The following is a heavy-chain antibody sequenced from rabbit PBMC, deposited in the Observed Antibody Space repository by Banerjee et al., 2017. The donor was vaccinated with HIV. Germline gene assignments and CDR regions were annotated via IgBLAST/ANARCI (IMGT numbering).Heavy chain of an antibody. D-gene: IGHD8-1*01. CDR2: IYAGSGST. CDR1: GFSFSTSYY. CDR3: ARNGAGSNYAFNL. V-gene: IGHV1S45*01. J-gene: IGHJ4*01. Sequence: QEQLEESGGDLVQPEGSLTLTCTASGFSFSTSYYMCWVRQAPGKGLEWIGCIYAGSGSTYYARWAKGRFTISKTSSNTVSLQMTSLTAADTATYFCARNGAGSNYAFNLWGPGTLVTVS.